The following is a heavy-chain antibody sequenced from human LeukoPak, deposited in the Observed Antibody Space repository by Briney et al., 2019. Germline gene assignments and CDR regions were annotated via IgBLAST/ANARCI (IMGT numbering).Heavy chain of an antibody. Sequence: SETLSLTCAVYGGSFSGYYWNWIRQPPGRGLEWIGEINHSGSTSYNPSLKSRVTISIDTSKNQFSLKLNSVTAADTAVYYCARPLRCSGNNCYMDNWFDPWGQGSLVTVSS. V-gene: IGHV4-34*01. CDR1: GGSFSGYY. CDR3: ARPLRCSGNNCYMDNWFDP. CDR2: INHSGST. J-gene: IGHJ5*02. D-gene: IGHD2-2*02.